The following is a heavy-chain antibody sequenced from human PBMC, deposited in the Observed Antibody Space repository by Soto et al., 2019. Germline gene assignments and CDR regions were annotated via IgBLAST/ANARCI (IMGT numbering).Heavy chain of an antibody. CDR2: IGSKANSYAT. D-gene: IGHD3-9*01. CDR1: GFTLSCSA. Sequence: GGALRLSCAASGFTLSCSAMHWVRQASGKGLEWVGRIGSKANSYATAYAASVKGRFTISRDDSKNTAYLQMNSLKTEDTAVYYCTRQWYYDIYYGMDVWGQGTTVTVSS. V-gene: IGHV3-73*01. J-gene: IGHJ6*02. CDR3: TRQWYYDIYYGMDV.